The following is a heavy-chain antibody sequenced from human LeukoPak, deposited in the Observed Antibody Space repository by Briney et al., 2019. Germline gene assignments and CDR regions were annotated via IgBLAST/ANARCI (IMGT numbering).Heavy chain of an antibody. CDR2: INPNSGGT. J-gene: IGHJ4*02. D-gene: IGHD2-21*02. CDR1: GYTFTGYY. CDR3: ATYCGGDCYSRMDY. V-gene: IGHV1-2*02. Sequence: ASVKVSCKASGYTFTGYYMHWVRQAPGQGLEWMGWINPNSGGTNYAQKFQGRVTMTRDTSISTAYMELSGLRSDDTAVYYCATYCGGDCYSRMDYWGQGTLVTVSS.